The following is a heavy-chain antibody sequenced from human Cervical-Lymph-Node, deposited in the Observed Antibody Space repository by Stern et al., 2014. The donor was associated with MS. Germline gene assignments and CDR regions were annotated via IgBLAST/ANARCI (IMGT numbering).Heavy chain of an antibody. CDR1: GFSFSDYY. D-gene: IGHD6-6*01. CDR2: ISSGGSTT. CDR3: ARDVGEYTSSFRDYFYYYGMDV. V-gene: IGHV3-11*01. Sequence: VQLVESGGGLVKPGGSLRLSCAASGFSFSDYYMSWIRQAPGKGLEWVSYISSGGSTTHYADSVKGRLTISRDNTKKATYLQMNSLRAEDTAVYYCARDVGEYTSSFRDYFYYYGMDVWGQGTTVTASS. J-gene: IGHJ6*02.